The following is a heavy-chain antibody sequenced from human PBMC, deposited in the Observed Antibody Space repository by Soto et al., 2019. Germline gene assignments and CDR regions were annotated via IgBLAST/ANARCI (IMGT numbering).Heavy chain of an antibody. Sequence: VGSLRLSCAASGFTFTRYSMNWVRQAPGKGLEWVSSISSTTNYIYYGDSMKGRFTISRDNAKNSLYLEMNSLRAEDTAVYYCARESEDLTSNFDYWGQGTLVTVS. CDR2: ISSTTNYI. J-gene: IGHJ4*02. CDR1: GFTFTRYS. CDR3: ARESEDLTSNFDY. V-gene: IGHV3-21*06.